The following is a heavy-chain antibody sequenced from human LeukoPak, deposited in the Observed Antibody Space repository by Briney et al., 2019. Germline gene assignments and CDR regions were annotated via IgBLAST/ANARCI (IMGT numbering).Heavy chain of an antibody. Sequence: GGCLRLSCAASGFTLSSYSMNWVRQAPGKGLEWGSYISSSSTHIYYADSVKGRFTISRDNARNSLYLQMNSLRAEDTAIYYCARSEHSSSSFDYWGQGTLVTVSS. J-gene: IGHJ4*02. V-gene: IGHV3-21*01. CDR3: ARSEHSSSSFDY. CDR2: ISSSSTHI. D-gene: IGHD6-6*01. CDR1: GFTLSSYS.